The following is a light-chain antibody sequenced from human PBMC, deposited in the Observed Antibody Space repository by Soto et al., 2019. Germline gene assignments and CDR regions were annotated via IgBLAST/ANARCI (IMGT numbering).Light chain of an antibody. CDR3: QQRSNWPPNN. Sequence: EIVLTQSPATLSFSPGERATLACRASHSVSSYLAWYQQKPGQPPRLLIYDASNRTIGIPARFSGSGSGTDFTLTISSLEPEDCAVYYCQQRSNWPPNNVGQGTKLEIK. V-gene: IGKV3-11*01. CDR2: DAS. CDR1: HSVSSY. J-gene: IGKJ2*01.